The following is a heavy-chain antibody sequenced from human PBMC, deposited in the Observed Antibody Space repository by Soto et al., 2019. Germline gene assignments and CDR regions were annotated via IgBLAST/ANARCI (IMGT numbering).Heavy chain of an antibody. CDR2: IYYSGST. CDR3: ARDRQYSGYDYFSSSSSYYYYYYGMDV. D-gene: IGHD5-12*01. J-gene: IGHJ6*02. V-gene: IGHV4-59*01. CDR1: GGSISSYY. Sequence: PSETLSLTCTVSGGSISSYYWSWIRQPPGKGLEWIGYIYYSGSTNYNPSLKSRVTISVDTSKNQFSLKLSSVTAADTAVYYCARDRQYSGYDYFSSSSSYYYYYYGMDVWGQGTTVTVSS.